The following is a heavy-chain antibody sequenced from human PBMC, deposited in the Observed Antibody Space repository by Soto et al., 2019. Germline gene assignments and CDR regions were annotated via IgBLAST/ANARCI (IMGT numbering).Heavy chain of an antibody. CDR3: ARRVFGSSADDAFDI. Sequence: PSETLSLTCTVSGGSISSGSNYWSWIRQHPGKGLEWIGYIHNSGITYYNPSLESRVIISLETSQNQFSLQLRSVTASDTAMYYCARRVFGSSADDAFDIWGQGTMVTVSS. J-gene: IGHJ3*02. CDR1: GGSISSGSNY. CDR2: IHNSGIT. D-gene: IGHD2-2*01. V-gene: IGHV4-31*03.